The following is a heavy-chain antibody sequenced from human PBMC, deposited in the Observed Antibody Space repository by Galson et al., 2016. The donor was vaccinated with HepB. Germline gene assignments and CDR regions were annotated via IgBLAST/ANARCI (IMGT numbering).Heavy chain of an antibody. J-gene: IGHJ6*04. CDR2: ISFDGNNQ. V-gene: IGHV3-30-3*01. D-gene: IGHD1-7*01. CDR3: ARDDSRNFYYFYYRMDV. Sequence: SLRLSCAASGFTFSNYALHWVRQAPGKGLEWVAVISFDGNNQYYADSVKGRFPISRDISKNMLYLQMNSLRAEDTAVYYCARDDSRNFYYFYYRMDVWGKGTTVTVAS. CDR1: GFTFSNYA.